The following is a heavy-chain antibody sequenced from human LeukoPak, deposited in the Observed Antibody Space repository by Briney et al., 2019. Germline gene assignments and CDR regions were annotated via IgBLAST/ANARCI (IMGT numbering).Heavy chain of an antibody. V-gene: IGHV4-39*07. CDR2: IYYSGST. CDR3: ASLYGSGSYYPSDY. Sequence: SETLSLTCTVSGGSISSSNYYWGWIRQPPGKGLEWIGSIYYSGSTYYTPSLKSRVTISVDTSKNQFSLKLSSVTAADTAVYYCASLYGSGSYYPSDYWGQGTLVTVSS. CDR1: GGSISSSNYY. D-gene: IGHD3-10*01. J-gene: IGHJ4*02.